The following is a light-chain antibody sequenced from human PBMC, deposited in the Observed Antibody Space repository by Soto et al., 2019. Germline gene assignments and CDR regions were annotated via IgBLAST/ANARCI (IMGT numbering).Light chain of an antibody. J-gene: IGKJ1*01. CDR2: DAS. CDR3: QQYNSYSPWT. CDR1: QSISSG. Sequence: DIQMTQSPSTLSASVCDRVTITCRASQSISSGLAWYHQKPGRAPKLLIYDASSLESGVPSRFSGSGSGTEFTLPIISLQPDEFATYYCQQYNSYSPWTFGQGTKVEIK. V-gene: IGKV1-5*01.